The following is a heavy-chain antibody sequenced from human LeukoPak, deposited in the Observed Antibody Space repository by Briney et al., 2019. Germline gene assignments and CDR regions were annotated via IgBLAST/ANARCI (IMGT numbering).Heavy chain of an antibody. J-gene: IGHJ4*02. CDR2: ISSSGSII. V-gene: IGHV3-48*04. CDR3: ARDPGYSSGWGRIGFDY. D-gene: IGHD6-19*01. CDR1: GFTFSSYS. Sequence: GGSLRLSCAASGFTFSSYSMNWVRQAPGKGLEWVSYISSSGSIIYYADSVKGRFTISRDNAKNSLYLQMNSLRAEDTAVYYCARDPGYSSGWGRIGFDYWGQGTLVTVSS.